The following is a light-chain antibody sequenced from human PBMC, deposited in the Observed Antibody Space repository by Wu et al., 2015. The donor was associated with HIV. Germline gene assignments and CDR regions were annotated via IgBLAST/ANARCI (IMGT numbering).Light chain of an antibody. V-gene: IGKV1-39*01. Sequence: IQMTQSPSSLSASVGDRVTITCRASQSISSYLNWYQQKPGKAPKLLIYAASSLQSGVPPRFSGSGSGTDFTLTISSLQPEDFATYYCQQLNSFPQTFGQGTKVEIK. J-gene: IGKJ2*01. CDR1: QSISSY. CDR2: AAS. CDR3: QQLNSFPQT.